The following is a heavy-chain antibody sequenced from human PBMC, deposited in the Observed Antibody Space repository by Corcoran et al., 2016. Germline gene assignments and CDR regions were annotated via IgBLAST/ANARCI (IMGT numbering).Heavy chain of an antibody. Sequence: QVQLVESGGGVVQPGRSLRLPCAASGFTFSSYGMHWVRQAPGKGLEWVAVISYDGRNKYYADSVKGRCTISRDNSKNTLYLQMNSLSAEDTASDYCAQDPRLRADDILTGYYPDYCGQGTLVTVSS. D-gene: IGHD3-9*01. J-gene: IGHJ4*02. V-gene: IGHV3-30*18. CDR3: AQDPRLRADDILTGYYPDY. CDR2: ISYDGRNK. CDR1: GFTFSSYG.